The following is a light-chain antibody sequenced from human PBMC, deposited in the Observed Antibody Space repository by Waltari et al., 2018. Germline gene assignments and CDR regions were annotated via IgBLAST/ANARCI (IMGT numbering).Light chain of an antibody. CDR1: QSVRNN. CDR2: APS. J-gene: IGKJ1*01. Sequence: DTGMTQSPATLSASPGGRATLSCRTGQSVRNNLAWYQQKAGQAPRLLIYAPSTRATGVPDRFSGSGSGTDFTLTISSLQSEDFAVYYCQQYNNWPPWTFGQGTKVEV. CDR3: QQYNNWPPWT. V-gene: IGKV3-15*01.